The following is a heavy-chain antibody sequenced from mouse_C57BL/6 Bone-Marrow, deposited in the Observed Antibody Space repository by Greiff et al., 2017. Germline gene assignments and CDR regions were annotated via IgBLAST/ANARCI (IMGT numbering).Heavy chain of an antibody. J-gene: IGHJ2*01. V-gene: IGHV1-69*01. Sequence: QVQLQQPGAELVMPGASVKLSCKASGYTFTSYWMHWVKQRPGQGLEWIGEIDPSDSSTNYNQKFKGKSTLTVDKSSSTAYMQLSSLTSEDSAVYYCARSYPDYWGQGTTLTVSS. CDR1: GYTFTSYW. CDR3: ARSYPDY. CDR2: IDPSDSST. D-gene: IGHD2-12*01.